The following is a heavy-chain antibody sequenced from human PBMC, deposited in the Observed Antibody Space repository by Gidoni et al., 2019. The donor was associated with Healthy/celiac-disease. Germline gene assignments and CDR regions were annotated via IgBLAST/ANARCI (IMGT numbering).Heavy chain of an antibody. Sequence: EVQLVESGGGLVKPGGSLRLSCAASGFTFSSDSMNWVRQAPGKGLGWYSYISSSSSHIYYADSGKGRFTSSRDNAKNSLNLQINSRRAEDTAVYYCARRSSSRPYYYYGMDVWGQGTTVTVSS. J-gene: IGHJ6*02. CDR2: ISSSSSHI. V-gene: IGHV3-21*01. D-gene: IGHD6-6*01. CDR1: GFTFSSDS. CDR3: ARRSSSRPYYYYGMDV.